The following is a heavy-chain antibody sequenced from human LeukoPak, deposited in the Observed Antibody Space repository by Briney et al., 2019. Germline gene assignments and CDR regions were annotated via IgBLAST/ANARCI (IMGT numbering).Heavy chain of an antibody. CDR3: AKDAKKYSSAWYEDY. CDR2: IRYDGSNK. D-gene: IGHD6-19*01. CDR1: GFTFSSYG. Sequence: PGGSLRLSCAASGFTFSSYGMHWVRQAPGKGLEWVAFIRYDGSNKNFVDSVKGRFIISRDNSKNTLYLQMNSLRAEDTAVYYCAKDAKKYSSAWYEDYWGQGTLVTVSS. J-gene: IGHJ4*02. V-gene: IGHV3-30*02.